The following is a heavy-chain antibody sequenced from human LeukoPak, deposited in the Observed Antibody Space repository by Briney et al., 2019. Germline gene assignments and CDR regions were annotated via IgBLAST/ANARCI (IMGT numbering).Heavy chain of an antibody. CDR2: ISAYNGNT. CDR1: GYTFTSYG. V-gene: IGHV1-18*01. J-gene: IGHJ4*02. D-gene: IGHD3-22*01. Sequence: ASVKVSCKASGYTFTSYGISWVRQAPGQGLEWMGWISAYNGNTNYAQKLQGRVTMTTDTSTSTAYMELRSLRSDDTAVYYCARLEVNYYDSSGPSDYWGQGTLVTVSS. CDR3: ARLEVNYYDSSGPSDY.